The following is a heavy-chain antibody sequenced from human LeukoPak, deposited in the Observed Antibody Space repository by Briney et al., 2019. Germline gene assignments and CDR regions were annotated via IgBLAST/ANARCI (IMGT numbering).Heavy chain of an antibody. CDR1: GFTFSSYS. CDR2: ISSSSSTI. CDR3: ARDRSGSRIDY. Sequence: GGSLRLSCAASGFTFSSYSMNWVRQAPGKGLEWVSYISSSSSTIYYADSVKGRFTISRDNAKNSLYLQMNGLRAEDTAVYYCARDRSGSRIDYWGQGTLVTVSS. V-gene: IGHV3-48*01. D-gene: IGHD1-26*01. J-gene: IGHJ4*02.